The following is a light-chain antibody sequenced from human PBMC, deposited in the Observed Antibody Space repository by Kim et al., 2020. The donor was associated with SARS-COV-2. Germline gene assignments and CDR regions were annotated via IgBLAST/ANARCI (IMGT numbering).Light chain of an antibody. CDR2: YDS. V-gene: IGLV3-21*04. CDR3: QVWDSSSAHPGV. Sequence: PGKTARITCGGNNIGSKSVPWYQEKPGQAPVVVIYYDSDRPSGLPERFSGSNSGNTATLTISRVEAGDEADYYCQVWDSSSAHPGVFGGGTQLTVL. CDR1: NIGSKS. J-gene: IGLJ3*02.